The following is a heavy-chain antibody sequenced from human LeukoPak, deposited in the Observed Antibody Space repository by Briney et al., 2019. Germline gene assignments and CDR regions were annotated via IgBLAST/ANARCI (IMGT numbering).Heavy chain of an antibody. D-gene: IGHD3-10*01. J-gene: IGHJ4*02. Sequence: ASVKVSCKASGGTFSSYAISWVRQAPGQGLEWMGIINPSGGSTSYAQKFQGRVTMTRDMSTSTVYMELSSLRSEDTAVYYCARGSITMVRGVPDYWGQGTLVTVSS. CDR3: ARGSITMVRGVPDY. CDR1: GGTFSSYA. V-gene: IGHV1-46*01. CDR2: INPSGGST.